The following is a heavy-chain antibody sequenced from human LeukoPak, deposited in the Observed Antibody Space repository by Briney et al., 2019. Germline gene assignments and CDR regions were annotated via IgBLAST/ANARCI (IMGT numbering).Heavy chain of an antibody. CDR3: AKVGYYDSSGYSSPYYFDY. CDR2: ISGSGGST. V-gene: IGHV3-23*01. CDR1: GFTFSSHA. Sequence: GGSLRLSCAASGFTFSSHAMSWVRQAPGKGLEWVSAISGSGGSTYYADSVKGRFTISRDNSKNTLYLQMNSLRAEDTAVYYCAKVGYYDSSGYSSPYYFDYWGQGTLVTVSS. D-gene: IGHD3-22*01. J-gene: IGHJ4*02.